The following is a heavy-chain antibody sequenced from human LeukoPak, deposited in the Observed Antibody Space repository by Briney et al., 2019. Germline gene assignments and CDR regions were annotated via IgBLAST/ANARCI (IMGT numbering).Heavy chain of an antibody. J-gene: IGHJ5*02. Sequence: GGSLRLSCAASGFTVSSNYMSWVRQAPGKGLEWVSYISSSSSTIYYADSVKGRFTISRDNAKNSLYLQMNSLGDEDTAVYYCARGDSSGYGPDHWGQGTLVTVSS. CDR2: ISSSSSTI. CDR3: ARGDSSGYGPDH. V-gene: IGHV3-48*02. D-gene: IGHD3-22*01. CDR1: GFTVSSNY.